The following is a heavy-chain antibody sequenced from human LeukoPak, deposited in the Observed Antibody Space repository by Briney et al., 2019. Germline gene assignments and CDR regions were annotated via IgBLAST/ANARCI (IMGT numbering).Heavy chain of an antibody. V-gene: IGHV6-1*01. J-gene: IGHJ4*02. Sequence: SQTLSLTCAISGDSVSSNSAAWNWIRQSPSRGLEWLGRTYYRSKWYNDYAVSVKSRITINPDTSKNQFSLKLSSVTAADTAVYYCARGRGYSYGPFDYWGQGTLVTVSS. CDR3: ARGRGYSYGPFDY. CDR2: TYYRSKWYN. D-gene: IGHD5-18*01. CDR1: GDSVSSNSAA.